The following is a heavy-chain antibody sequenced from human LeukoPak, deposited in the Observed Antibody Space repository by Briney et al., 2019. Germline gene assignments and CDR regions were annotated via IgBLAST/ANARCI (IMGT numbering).Heavy chain of an antibody. CDR2: ISSSSSYI. D-gene: IGHD3-16*01. J-gene: IGHJ3*01. Sequence: GGSLRLSCAASGFTFSSYSMNWVRQAPGKGLEWVSSISSSSSYIYYADSVKGRFTISRDNAKNSLYLQMNSLRAKGAAVYYCAKERYGGAADGGIDYWGQGTMVTVSS. V-gene: IGHV3-21*04. CDR3: AKERYGGAADGGIDY. CDR1: GFTFSSYS.